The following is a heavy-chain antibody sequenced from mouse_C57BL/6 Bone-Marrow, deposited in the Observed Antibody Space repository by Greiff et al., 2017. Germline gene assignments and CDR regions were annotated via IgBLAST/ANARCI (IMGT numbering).Heavy chain of an antibody. Sequence: VQLQQPGAELVKPGASVTLSCKASGYTFTSYCITWVKQRPGQGLEWIGDIYPGSGSTNYNETFKSKATLTVDTSSNTAYMQLSSLTSADSAVYYCARNHRPYYFVDWCQGPSLSGPS. CDR3: ARNHRPYYFVD. V-gene: IGHV1-55*01. J-gene: IGHJ2*03. CDR2: IYPGSGST. CDR1: GYTFTSYC.